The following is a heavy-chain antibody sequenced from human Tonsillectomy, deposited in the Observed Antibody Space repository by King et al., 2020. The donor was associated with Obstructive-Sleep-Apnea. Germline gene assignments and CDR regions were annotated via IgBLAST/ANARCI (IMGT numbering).Heavy chain of an antibody. J-gene: IGHJ5*02. CDR3: ARGYSSSHNWFDP. V-gene: IGHV4-38-2*02. CDR2: IYHSGST. CDR1: GYSISSGYY. D-gene: IGHD6-13*01. Sequence: QLQESGPGLVKPSETLSLTCTVSGYSISSGYYWGWIRQPPGKGLEWIGSIYHSGSTYYNPSLTSRVTISVDTSKNQFSLKLSSVTAADTAVYYCARGYSSSHNWFDPWGQGTLVTVSS.